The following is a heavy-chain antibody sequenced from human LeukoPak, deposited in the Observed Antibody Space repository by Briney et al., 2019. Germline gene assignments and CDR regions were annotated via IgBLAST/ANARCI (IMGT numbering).Heavy chain of an antibody. Sequence: GGSLRLSCAASGFTFSSYWMNWIRQAPGKGLVWVSRIASDGSSTTYADSVKGRFSISRDNAKNTLYLQMNSLRVEDTAVYYCARGRPHGNDYWGQGTLVTVSS. J-gene: IGHJ4*02. V-gene: IGHV3-74*01. CDR1: GFTFSSYW. CDR2: IASDGSST. D-gene: IGHD4-23*01. CDR3: ARGRPHGNDY.